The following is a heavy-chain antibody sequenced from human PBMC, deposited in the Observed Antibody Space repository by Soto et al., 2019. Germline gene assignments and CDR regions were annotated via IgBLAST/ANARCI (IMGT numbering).Heavy chain of an antibody. CDR1: GFTFSSYA. J-gene: IGHJ4*02. CDR2: ISGSGGST. D-gene: IGHD1-1*01. CDR3: AKSGRYNYGDQQTDY. V-gene: IGHV3-23*01. Sequence: EVQLLESGGGLVQPGGSLRLSCEASGFTFSSYAMSWVRQAPGKGLEWVSAISGSGGSTYYADSVKGRFTISRDDSKNTVNPQMNSLRAEYTAVYYCAKSGRYNYGDQQTDYWAQGTLVTLSA.